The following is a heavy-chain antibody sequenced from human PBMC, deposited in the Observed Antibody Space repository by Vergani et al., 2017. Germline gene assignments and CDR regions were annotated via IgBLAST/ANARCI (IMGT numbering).Heavy chain of an antibody. CDR2: IIPILGIA. CDR1: GGTFSSYT. D-gene: IGHD3-22*01. V-gene: IGHV1-69*02. CDR3: ARGGYYDSSGYYMMDYYGMDV. Sequence: QVQLVQSGAEVKKPGSSVKVSCKASGGTFSSYTISWVRQAPGQGLEWMGRIIPILGIANYAQKFQGRVTITADKSTSTAYMELSSLRSEDTAVYYCARGGYYDSSGYYMMDYYGMDVWGQGTTVTVSS. J-gene: IGHJ6*02.